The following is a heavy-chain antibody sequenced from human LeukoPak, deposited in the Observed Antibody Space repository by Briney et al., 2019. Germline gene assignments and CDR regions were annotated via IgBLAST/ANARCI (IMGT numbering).Heavy chain of an antibody. D-gene: IGHD3/OR15-3a*01. CDR1: GFTFSSYA. CDR3: VKPANGLVSYFDY. J-gene: IGHJ4*02. V-gene: IGHV3-64D*09. Sequence: PGGPLRLSCSASGFTFSSYAMHWVRQAPGKGVEYVSAISSNGGSTYCADSVKGRFTISRDNSKNTLYLQMSSLRAEDTAVYYCVKPANGLVSYFDYWGQGTLVTVSS. CDR2: ISSNGGST.